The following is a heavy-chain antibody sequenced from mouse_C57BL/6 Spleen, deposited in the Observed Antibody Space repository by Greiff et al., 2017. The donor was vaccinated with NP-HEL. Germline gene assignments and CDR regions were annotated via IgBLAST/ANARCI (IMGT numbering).Heavy chain of an antibody. J-gene: IGHJ4*01. CDR3: ARQQLRPYYAMDY. Sequence: VQLKQSGPELVKPGASVKISCKASGYSFTGYYMNWVKQSPEKSLEWIGEINPSTGGTTYNQKFKAKATLTVDKSSSTAYMQLKSLTSEDSAVYYCARQQLRPYYAMDYWGKGTSVTVSS. CDR1: GYSFTGYY. V-gene: IGHV1-42*01. D-gene: IGHD3-2*02. CDR2: INPSTGGT.